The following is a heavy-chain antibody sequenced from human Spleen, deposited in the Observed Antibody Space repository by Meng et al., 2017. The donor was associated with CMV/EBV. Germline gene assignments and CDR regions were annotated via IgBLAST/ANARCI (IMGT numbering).Heavy chain of an antibody. CDR2: IIPIFGTA. V-gene: IGHV1-69*13. D-gene: IGHD6-19*01. CDR3: ARVGVFGIAVAGRTQRWFDP. J-gene: IGHJ5*02. CDR1: GGTFSSYA. Sequence: VKVSCKASGGTFSSYAISWVRQAPGQGLEWMGGIIPIFGTANYAQKFQGRVTITTDESTSTAYMELSSLRSEDTAVYYCARVGVFGIAVAGRTQRWFDPWGQGTLVTVSS.